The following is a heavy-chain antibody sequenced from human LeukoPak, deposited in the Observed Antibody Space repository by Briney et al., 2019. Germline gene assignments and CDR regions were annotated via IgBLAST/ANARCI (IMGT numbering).Heavy chain of an antibody. CDR3: ARTGPITMVLGVIYYYGMDV. CDR1: GYTFTSYD. CDR2: MNPNSGNT. D-gene: IGHD3-10*01. J-gene: IGHJ6*02. V-gene: IGHV1-8*01. Sequence: ASVKVSCKASGYTFTSYDINWVRQATGQGLEWMGWMNPNSGNTGYAQKFQGRVTMTRNTSISTAYMELSSLRSEDTAVYYCARTGPITMVLGVIYYYGMDVWGQGTTVTVSS.